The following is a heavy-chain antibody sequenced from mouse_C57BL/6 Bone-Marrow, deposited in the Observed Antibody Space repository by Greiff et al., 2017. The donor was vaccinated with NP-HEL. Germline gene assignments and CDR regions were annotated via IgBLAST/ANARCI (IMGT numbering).Heavy chain of an antibody. D-gene: IGHD2-3*01. J-gene: IGHJ2*01. CDR1: GYTFTEYS. Sequence: VQLQQSGAELVKPGASVKLSCKASGYTFTEYSIHWVKQRSGQGLEWIGWFYPGSGSTKYNEKFKGKATLTADKSSSTVYMELSRLTSEDSAVDYCARHDDGYYLTGIDDWGQGTTLTVSS. V-gene: IGHV1-62-2*01. CDR3: ARHDDGYYLTGIDD. CDR2: FYPGSGST.